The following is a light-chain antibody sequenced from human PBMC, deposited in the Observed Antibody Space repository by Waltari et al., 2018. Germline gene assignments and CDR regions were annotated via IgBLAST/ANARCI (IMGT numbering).Light chain of an antibody. V-gene: IGKV3-20*01. CDR3: QHYVSLPVT. Sequence: EIVLTPSPGTLSSSPGESATPSCRASQSVSRALACYQQNPGQAPRLLIYGASNRATGIPDRFSGSGSGTDFSLIISRLEPEDFAVYYCQHYVSLPVTFGQGTKVEIK. CDR2: GAS. J-gene: IGKJ1*01. CDR1: QSVSRA.